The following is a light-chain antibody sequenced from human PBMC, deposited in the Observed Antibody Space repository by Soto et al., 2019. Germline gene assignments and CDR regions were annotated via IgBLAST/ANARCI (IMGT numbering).Light chain of an antibody. V-gene: IGLV2-14*03. Sequence: CVLTQPASVSGSAGQSITISCTGTGSDVGIYNFVSWYQQYPGKVPKLIIYDVSNRPSGISNRFSGFKSGNTASLTISGLQAEDEADYYCSSYTSRSTLVFGGGTQLTVL. CDR1: GSDVGIYNF. CDR3: SSYTSRSTLV. J-gene: IGLJ2*01. CDR2: DVS.